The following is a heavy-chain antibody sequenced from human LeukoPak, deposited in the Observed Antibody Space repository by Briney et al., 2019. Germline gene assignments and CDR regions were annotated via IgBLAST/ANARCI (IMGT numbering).Heavy chain of an antibody. V-gene: IGHV3-30-3*01. CDR2: ISYDGSNK. CDR1: GFTFSSYA. D-gene: IGHD3-16*02. CDR3: ARNYDYVWGSYRSSHFDY. Sequence: GGSLRLSCAASGFTFSSYAMHWVRQAPGKGLEWVAVISYDGSNKYYADSVKGRLTISRDNSKNTLYLQMNSLRAEDTAVYYCARNYDYVWGSYRSSHFDYWGQGTLVTVSS. J-gene: IGHJ4*02.